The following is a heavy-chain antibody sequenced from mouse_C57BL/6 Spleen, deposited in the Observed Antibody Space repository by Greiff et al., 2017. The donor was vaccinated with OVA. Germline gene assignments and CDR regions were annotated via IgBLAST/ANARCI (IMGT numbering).Heavy chain of an antibody. V-gene: IGHV10-1*01. CDR1: GFSFNTYA. CDR2: IRSKSNNYAT. Sequence: EVQRVESGGGLVQPKASLKLSCAASGFSFNTYAMNWVRQAPGKGLEWVARIRSKSNNYATYYADSGKDRFTISREDSESMLYQQMNNWKTEDTAMYYCVTWYFDVWGTGTTVTVSS. CDR3: VTWYFDV. J-gene: IGHJ1*03.